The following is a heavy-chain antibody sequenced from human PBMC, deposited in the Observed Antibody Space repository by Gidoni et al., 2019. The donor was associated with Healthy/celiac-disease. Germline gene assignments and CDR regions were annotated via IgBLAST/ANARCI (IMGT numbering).Heavy chain of an antibody. CDR2: ISYDGSNK. D-gene: IGHD3-3*01. CDR3: AKDPSGDFWSGYPGDY. CDR1: GFTFSSYG. V-gene: IGHV3-30*18. Sequence: QVQLVESGGGVVQPGRSLRLSCAASGFTFSSYGMHWVRQAPGKGLEWVAVISYDGSNKYYADSVKGRFTISRDNSKNTLYLQMNSLRAEDTAVYYCAKDPSGDFWSGYPGDYWGQGTLVTVSS. J-gene: IGHJ4*02.